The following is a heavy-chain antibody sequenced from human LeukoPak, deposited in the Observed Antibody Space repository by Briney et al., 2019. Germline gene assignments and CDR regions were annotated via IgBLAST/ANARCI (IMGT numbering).Heavy chain of an antibody. D-gene: IGHD3-16*01. CDR2: MNPNSGNT. CDR3: ALRGVGSRFDP. Sequence: ASVKVSCKASGGTFSSYAISWVRQATGQGLEWMGWMNPNSGNTGYAQKFQGRVTITRNTSISTAYMELSSLRSEDTAVYYCALRGVGSRFDPWGQGTLVTVSS. J-gene: IGHJ5*02. CDR1: GGTFSSYA. V-gene: IGHV1-8*03.